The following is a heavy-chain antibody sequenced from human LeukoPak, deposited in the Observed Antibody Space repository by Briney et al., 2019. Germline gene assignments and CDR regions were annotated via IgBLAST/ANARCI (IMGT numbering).Heavy chain of an antibody. CDR3: ARYPGSYYNPNYFDY. D-gene: IGHD3-10*01. V-gene: IGHV3-21*04. J-gene: IGHJ4*02. CDR1: GFTFTSYN. CDR2: ITSSSSYI. Sequence: GGSLRLSCAASGFTFTSYNMNWVRQAPGKGLEWVSSITSSSSYIYYADSVKGRFTISRDNAKNSLYLQMDSLRVEDTAVYYCARYPGSYYNPNYFDYWGQGTLVTVSS.